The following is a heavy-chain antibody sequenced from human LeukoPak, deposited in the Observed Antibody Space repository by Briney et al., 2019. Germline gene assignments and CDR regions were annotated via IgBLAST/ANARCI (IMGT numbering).Heavy chain of an antibody. V-gene: IGHV3-33*06. Sequence: GGSLRLSCAASGFTFSSYGMHWVRQAPGKGLEWVAVIWYDGSNKYYAGSVKGRFTISRDNSKNTLYLQMNSLRAEDTAVYYCAKGYSYGYFDYWGQGTLVTVSS. J-gene: IGHJ4*02. CDR1: GFTFSSYG. CDR2: IWYDGSNK. D-gene: IGHD5-18*01. CDR3: AKGYSYGYFDY.